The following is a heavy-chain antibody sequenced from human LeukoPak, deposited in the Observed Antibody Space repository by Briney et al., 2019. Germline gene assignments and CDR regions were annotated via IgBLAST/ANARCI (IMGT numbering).Heavy chain of an antibody. Sequence: GGSLRLSCAASGFSFSSYAMSWVRQAPGKGLEWVSGVSGGGETTYYADSVKGRFTISRDTSKNMLYLQMDSLRVEDTAIYYWAKYGAAQTYYNYGMDVWGRGTTVTVSS. CDR3: AKYGAAQTYYNYGMDV. V-gene: IGHV3-23*01. CDR2: VSGGGETT. D-gene: IGHD4/OR15-4a*01. CDR1: GFSFSSYA. J-gene: IGHJ6*02.